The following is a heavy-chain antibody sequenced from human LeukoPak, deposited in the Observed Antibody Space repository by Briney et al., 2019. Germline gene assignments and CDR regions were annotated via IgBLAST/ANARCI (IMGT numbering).Heavy chain of an antibody. CDR3: ARAKDNSGRDGFDI. CDR1: GFTFSTYG. V-gene: IGHV3-33*01. CDR2: IWYDGSNK. J-gene: IGHJ3*02. D-gene: IGHD6-19*01. Sequence: GGSLRLSCAASGFTFSTYGIHWVRQAPGEGLEWVAVIWYDGSNKYYGDSVKGRFTISRDNSKNTLYLQMNSLRAEDTAVYYCARAKDNSGRDGFDIWGQGTMVTVSS.